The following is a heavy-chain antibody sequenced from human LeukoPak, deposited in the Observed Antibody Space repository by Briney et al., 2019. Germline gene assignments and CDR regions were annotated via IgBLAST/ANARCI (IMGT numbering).Heavy chain of an antibody. Sequence: GGSLRLSCAASGFTFSSYSMNWVRQAPGKGLEWVSSISSSSSYIYYADSVKGRFTISRDNSKNSLYLQMNSLRAEDTAVYYCARAMYYEGSGYSYYFDYWGQGTLVTVSS. CDR3: ARAMYYEGSGYSYYFDY. J-gene: IGHJ4*02. D-gene: IGHD3-22*01. CDR2: ISSSSSYI. CDR1: GFTFSSYS. V-gene: IGHV3-21*04.